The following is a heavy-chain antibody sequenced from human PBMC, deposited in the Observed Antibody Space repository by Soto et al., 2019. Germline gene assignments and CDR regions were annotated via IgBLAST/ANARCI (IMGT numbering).Heavy chain of an antibody. Sequence: GGSLRLSCAASGFTFGSYAMHWVRQAPGKGLEWVAVISYDGSNKYYADSVKGRFTISRDNSKNTLYLQMNSLRAEDTAVYYCARDEVDYYGMDVWGQGTTVTVSS. CDR1: GFTFGSYA. J-gene: IGHJ6*02. CDR2: ISYDGSNK. CDR3: ARDEVDYYGMDV. V-gene: IGHV3-30-3*01. D-gene: IGHD1-26*01.